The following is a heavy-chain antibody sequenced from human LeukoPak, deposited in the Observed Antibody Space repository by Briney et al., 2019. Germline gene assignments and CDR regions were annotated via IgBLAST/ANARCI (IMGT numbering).Heavy chain of an antibody. CDR2: IYYSGST. V-gene: IGHV4-39*07. CDR1: GGPISSSSYY. D-gene: IGHD3-10*01. CDR3: AGGGASGSHLHRFDP. Sequence: SEPLSLTCTVSGGPISSSSYYWGWIRQPPGKGLEWSGSIYYSGSTYYNPSLKSRVTITVDTSKNQFSLKLSSVTAADTAVYYCAGGGASGSHLHRFDPWGEGTLVTVSS. J-gene: IGHJ5*02.